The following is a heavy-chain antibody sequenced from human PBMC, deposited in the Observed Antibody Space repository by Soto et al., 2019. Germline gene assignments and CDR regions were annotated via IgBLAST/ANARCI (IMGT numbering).Heavy chain of an antibody. CDR3: ARANWYSEY. Sequence: QVHLQESGPGLVKPSETLSLTCTVSGLSITNNYWSWIRQPPGKGLEWIGYIYYTGNTNYDPSLKSRVTMSVGTSKNQFSLNLASLTAADTTIYYCARANWYSEYWGQGTLVIVSS. CDR1: GLSITNNY. D-gene: IGHD1-1*01. V-gene: IGHV4-59*13. J-gene: IGHJ4*02. CDR2: IYYTGNT.